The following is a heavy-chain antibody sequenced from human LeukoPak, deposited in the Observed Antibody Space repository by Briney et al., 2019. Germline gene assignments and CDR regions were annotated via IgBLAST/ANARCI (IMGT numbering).Heavy chain of an antibody. CDR2: FDPEHNKI. CDR3: ARGYYDSSGYYY. Sequence: ASVKVSCKFSGYKFTDLSIHWVRQAPGKGLEWMGGFDPEHNKIIYAQNFRGRVTMSEDTSTDTAYMKLSSLRLDDTAVYYCARGYYDSSGYYYWGQGTLVTVSS. V-gene: IGHV1-24*01. D-gene: IGHD3-22*01. J-gene: IGHJ4*02. CDR1: GYKFTDLS.